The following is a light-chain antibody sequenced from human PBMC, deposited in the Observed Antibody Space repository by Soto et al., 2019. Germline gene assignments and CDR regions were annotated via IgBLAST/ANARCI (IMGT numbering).Light chain of an antibody. CDR2: GAS. Sequence: EIVLTQSPATLSLSPGERATLSCRASQSVSSKLGWYQEKPGQAPRLLIYGASARATGIPARFSGSGSGTEFTLTISRLEPEDFAVYYCQQYGSSPFGQGTRLEIK. CDR3: QQYGSSP. J-gene: IGKJ5*01. CDR1: QSVSSK. V-gene: IGKV3-20*01.